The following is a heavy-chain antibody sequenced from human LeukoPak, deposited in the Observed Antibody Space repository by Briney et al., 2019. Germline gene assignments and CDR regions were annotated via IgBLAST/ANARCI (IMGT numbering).Heavy chain of an antibody. Sequence: PSETLSLTCTVSGGSISSYYGSWIRQPAGKGLEWIGRIYTSGSTNYNPSLKSRVTISVDKSKNQFSLKLSSVTAADTAVYYCARQYSSSWYLDYWGQGTLVTVSS. V-gene: IGHV4-4*07. D-gene: IGHD6-13*01. J-gene: IGHJ4*02. CDR2: IYTSGST. CDR3: ARQYSSSWYLDY. CDR1: GGSISSYY.